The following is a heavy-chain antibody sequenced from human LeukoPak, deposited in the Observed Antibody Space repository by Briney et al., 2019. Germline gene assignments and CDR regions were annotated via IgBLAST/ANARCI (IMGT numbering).Heavy chain of an antibody. V-gene: IGHV3-49*04. D-gene: IGHD2-21*02. Sequence: PGGSLRLSCAASGFTLINFEMTWVRQAPGKGLEWVGFIRGKAYGGTTEYAASVKGRFTISRDDSKSIAYLQMNSLKTEDTAVYYCTRETEAYCGGDCYYGYWGQGTLVTVSS. CDR2: IRGKAYGGTT. CDR1: GFTLINFE. J-gene: IGHJ4*02. CDR3: TRETEAYCGGDCYYGY.